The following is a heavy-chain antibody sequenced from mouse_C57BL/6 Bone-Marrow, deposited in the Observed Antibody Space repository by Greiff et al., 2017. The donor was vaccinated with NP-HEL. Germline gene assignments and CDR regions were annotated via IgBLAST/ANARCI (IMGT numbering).Heavy chain of an antibody. Sequence: VQLQQSGAELVKPGASVKLSCKASGYTFTSYWMHWVKQRPGQGLEWIGMIHPNSGSTNYNEKFKSKATLTVDKSSSTAYMQLSSLTSEDSAVYYCARTYYSKDYYAMDYWGQGTSVTVSS. CDR3: ARTYYSKDYYAMDY. J-gene: IGHJ4*01. V-gene: IGHV1-64*01. CDR1: GYTFTSYW. D-gene: IGHD2-5*01. CDR2: IHPNSGST.